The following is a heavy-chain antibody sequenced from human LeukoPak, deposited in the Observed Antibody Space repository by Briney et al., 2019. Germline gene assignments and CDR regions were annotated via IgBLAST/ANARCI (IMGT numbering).Heavy chain of an antibody. D-gene: IGHD3-22*01. J-gene: IGHJ3*02. CDR3: ARDLRYYGSFGHGDTFDI. CDR1: GFTFSSYA. Sequence: GGSLRLSCAASGFTFSSYAMSWVRQAPGKGLEWVSAISGSGGSTYYADSVKGRFTISRDKSKNTLYLQMNSLRAEDTAVYYCARDLRYYGSFGHGDTFDIWGQGTMVTVSS. CDR2: ISGSGGST. V-gene: IGHV3-23*01.